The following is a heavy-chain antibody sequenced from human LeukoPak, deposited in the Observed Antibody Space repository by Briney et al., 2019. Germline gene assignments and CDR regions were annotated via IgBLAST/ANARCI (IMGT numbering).Heavy chain of an antibody. CDR1: GFSVTNYA. V-gene: IGHV3-23*01. CDR2: ISGGGEIT. J-gene: IGHJ4*02. Sequence: QPGGSLRLSCVASGFSVTNYAINSVRQAPGKGLDWVSGISGGGEITFYSQSVKGRCTTSRDNSKYTVFLEMNSLKVEDTAIYYCATDRHLAPSTLTDHWGQGTLVTVSS. CDR3: ATDRHLAPSTLTDH.